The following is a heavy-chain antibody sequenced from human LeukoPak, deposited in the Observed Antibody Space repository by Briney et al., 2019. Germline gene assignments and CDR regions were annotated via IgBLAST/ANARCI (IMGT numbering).Heavy chain of an antibody. CDR2: IKQDGSEK. D-gene: IGHD3-3*01. CDR1: GFTFSSYW. CDR3: ARDRSIYVFWGGYPYYFDY. Sequence: QSGGSLRLSCAASGFTFSSYWMSWVRQAPGKGLEWVANIKQDGSEKYYVDSVKGRFTISRDNAKNSLYLQMNSLRAEDTAVYYWARDRSIYVFWGGYPYYFDYGGKGPRATVSS. V-gene: IGHV3-7*03. J-gene: IGHJ4*02.